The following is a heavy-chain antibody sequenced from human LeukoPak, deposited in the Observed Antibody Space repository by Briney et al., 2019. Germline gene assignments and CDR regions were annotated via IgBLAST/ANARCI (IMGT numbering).Heavy chain of an antibody. J-gene: IGHJ6*02. CDR3: ARESPDNFWSGYLGLFYYYGMDV. CDR2: INTNTGNP. Sequence: GASVTVSCEASGYTFTSYAMNWVRQAPGQGLEWMGWINTNTGNPTYAQGFTGRFVFSLDTSVSTAYLQICSLKAEDTAVYYCARESPDNFWSGYLGLFYYYGMDVWGQGTTVTVSS. CDR1: GYTFTSYA. V-gene: IGHV7-4-1*01. D-gene: IGHD3-3*01.